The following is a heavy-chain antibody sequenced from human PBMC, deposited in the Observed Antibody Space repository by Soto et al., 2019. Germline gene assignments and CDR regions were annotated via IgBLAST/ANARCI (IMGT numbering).Heavy chain of an antibody. CDR2: MSYDGRNK. V-gene: IGHV3-30*18. CDR3: AKSGAENYDILTGYYS. CDR1: GFSFSNYG. J-gene: IGHJ4*02. Sequence: QVQLVESGGGVVQPGRSLRLSCAASGFSFSNYGMHWVRQAPGKGLEWVAMMSYDGRNKFHADSVKGRFTVSRDNSTNTLYLQMNSLRVEDTAVYYCAKSGAENYDILTGYYSWGQGTLVTVSS. D-gene: IGHD3-9*01.